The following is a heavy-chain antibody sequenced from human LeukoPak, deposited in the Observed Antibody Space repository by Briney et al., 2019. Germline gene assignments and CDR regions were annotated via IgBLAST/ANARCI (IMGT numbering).Heavy chain of an antibody. J-gene: IGHJ6*02. CDR3: ARDSTVTTSYYYYGMDV. CDR1: GYTFTGYY. D-gene: IGHD4-17*01. V-gene: IGHV1-2*02. Sequence: ASVKVSCKASGYTFTGYYMHWVRHAPGQGLEWMGWINPNSGGTNYTQKFQGRVTMTRDTFISTAYMELSRLTSDDTAVYYCARDSTVTTSYYYYGMDVWGQGTTVTVSS. CDR2: INPNSGGT.